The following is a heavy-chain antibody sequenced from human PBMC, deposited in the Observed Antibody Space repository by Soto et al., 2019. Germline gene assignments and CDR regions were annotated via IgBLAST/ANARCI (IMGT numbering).Heavy chain of an antibody. CDR1: GVTFSSYA. CDR3: ARDPAYAGSSGSEARGMDV. Sequence: GASVKVSCKASGVTFSSYAISWVRQAPGQGLEWMGGIIPIFGTANYAQKFQGRVTITADKSTSTAYMELSSLRSEDTAVYYCARDPAYAGSSGSEARGMDVWGQGTTVTVSS. D-gene: IGHD3-22*01. V-gene: IGHV1-69*06. J-gene: IGHJ6*02. CDR2: IIPIFGTA.